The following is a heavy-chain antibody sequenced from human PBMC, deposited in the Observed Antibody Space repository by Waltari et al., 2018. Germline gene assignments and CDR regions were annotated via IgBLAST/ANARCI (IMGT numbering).Heavy chain of an antibody. CDR1: GLTFSRFW. CDR2: INQDGSEK. Sequence: EVQLVESGGTLVQPGGSLRLSCAVSGLTFSRFWMTWVRQAPGKGREWVANINQDGSEKHYVDSVKGRFTISRDNAKNSLSLQMNSLRAEDTAVYYCASGGHVDYCGQGTLVTVSS. J-gene: IGHJ4*02. CDR3: ASGGHVDY. V-gene: IGHV3-7*01.